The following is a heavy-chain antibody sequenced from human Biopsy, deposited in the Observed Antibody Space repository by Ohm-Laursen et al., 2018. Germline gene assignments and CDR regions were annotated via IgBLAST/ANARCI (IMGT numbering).Heavy chain of an antibody. CDR1: GYTFIDYY. CDR3: ARRTWDN. J-gene: IGHJ4*02. V-gene: IGHV1-2*02. CDR2: INPNSGGT. Sequence: GSSVKVSCKASGYTFIDYYIHRVRQAPGQGLEWMGWINPNSGGTKYAQKFQGRVTMAGDTSINTVHMELRNLRSDDTAVYYCARRTWDNWGLGTLITVSS.